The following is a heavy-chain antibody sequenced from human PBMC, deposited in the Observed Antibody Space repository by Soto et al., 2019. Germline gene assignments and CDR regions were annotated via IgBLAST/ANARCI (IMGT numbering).Heavy chain of an antibody. D-gene: IGHD2-15*01. V-gene: IGHV1-18*01. CDR2: ISAYSDSPNYAP. J-gene: IGHJ5*02. CDR1: GYTFTRYG. CDR3: VRDWYCSGGRCSDCFDP. Sequence: QVQLVQSGAEVKKPGASVKVSCKASGYTFTRYGISWVRQAPGQGLEWMGRISAYSDSPNYAPNYAQKFRDTFTLTTDTSTSTAYLELRSLKPDDTAVYYCVRDWYCSGGRCSDCFDPWGQGTLVTVSP.